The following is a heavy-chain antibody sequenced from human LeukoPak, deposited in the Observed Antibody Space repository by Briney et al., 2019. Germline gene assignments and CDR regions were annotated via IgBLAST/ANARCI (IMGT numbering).Heavy chain of an antibody. Sequence: KPSETLSLTCTVSGGSISSSSYYWGWIRQPPGKGLEWIGSIYYSGSTYYNPSLKSRVTISVDTSKNQFSLKLSSVTAADTAVYYCARHSPSDAFDIWGQGTMVTVSS. CDR3: ARHSPSDAFDI. CDR2: IYYSGST. J-gene: IGHJ3*02. V-gene: IGHV4-39*01. CDR1: GGSISSSSYY.